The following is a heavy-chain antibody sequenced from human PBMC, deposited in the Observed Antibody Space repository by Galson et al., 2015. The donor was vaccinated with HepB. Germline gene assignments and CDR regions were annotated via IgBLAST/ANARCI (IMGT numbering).Heavy chain of an antibody. D-gene: IGHD6-19*01. CDR2: ISGSGGST. CDR3: AKDQQWLVQAGGAFDI. CDR1: GFTFSSYA. J-gene: IGHJ3*02. Sequence: SLRLSCAASGFTFSSYAMSWVRQAPGKGLEWVSAISGSGGSTYYADSVKGRFTISRDNSKNTLYLQMNSLRAEDTAVYYCAKDQQWLVQAGGAFDIWGQGTMVTVSS. V-gene: IGHV3-23*01.